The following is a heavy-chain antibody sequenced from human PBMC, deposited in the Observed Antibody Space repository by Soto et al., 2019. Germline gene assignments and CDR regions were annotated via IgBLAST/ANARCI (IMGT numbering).Heavy chain of an antibody. CDR2: ISYDGSNK. D-gene: IGHD3-22*01. J-gene: IGHJ3*02. Sequence: QVQLVESGGGVVQPGRSLRLSCAASGFTFSSYAMHWVRQAPGKGLAWVAVISYDGSNKYYADSVKGRFTISRDNSKNTLYLQMNSLRAEDTAVYYCARGRYDSSGYYYPYGAFAIWGQGTMVTVSS. CDR3: ARGRYDSSGYYYPYGAFAI. CDR1: GFTFSSYA. V-gene: IGHV3-30-3*01.